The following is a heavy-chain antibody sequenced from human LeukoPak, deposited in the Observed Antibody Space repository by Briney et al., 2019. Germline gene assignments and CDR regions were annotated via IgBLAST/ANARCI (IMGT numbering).Heavy chain of an antibody. V-gene: IGHV3-30*18. D-gene: IGHD5-18*01. CDR3: AKDRRGYSYDYYYNMDV. CDR2: ISYDGSNK. J-gene: IGHJ6*02. CDR1: GFTLSSYG. Sequence: GGSLRLSCAASGFTLSSYGMHWVRQAPGKGLEWVTVISYDGSNKYYADSVKGRFTISRDNSKNTLYLQMSSLRAEDTAVYYCAKDRRGYSYDYYYNMDVWGQGTTVTVSS.